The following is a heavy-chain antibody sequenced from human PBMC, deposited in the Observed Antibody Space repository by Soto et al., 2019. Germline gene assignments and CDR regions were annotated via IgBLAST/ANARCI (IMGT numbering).Heavy chain of an antibody. Sequence: GGSLRLSCAASGFTLSDYGMNWVRQAPGKGLEWVAVISYDGSNKYYADSVKGRFTISRDNSKNTLSLQMNSLRPEDAAVYYCVKETPLKRRYYDSSGYYYFDYWGQGTLVTVSS. CDR1: GFTLSDYG. J-gene: IGHJ4*02. CDR3: VKETPLKRRYYDSSGYYYFDY. CDR2: ISYDGSNK. V-gene: IGHV3-30*18. D-gene: IGHD3-22*01.